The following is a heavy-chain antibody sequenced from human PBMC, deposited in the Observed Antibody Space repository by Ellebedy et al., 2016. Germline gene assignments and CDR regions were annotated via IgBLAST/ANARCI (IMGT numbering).Heavy chain of an antibody. Sequence: SETLSLTCTVSGGSISSGDSYWSWIRQTPGKGLEWIGSNSHIGINNDNPSLKSRVTISVDSSKNEFYLNLRSVTAADTAVYYCARHLGTPGPWDAFDFWGQGTLVSVSS. V-gene: IGHV4-61*08. CDR1: GGSISSGDSY. CDR3: ARHLGTPGPWDAFDF. CDR2: NSHIGIN. J-gene: IGHJ3*01. D-gene: IGHD7-27*01.